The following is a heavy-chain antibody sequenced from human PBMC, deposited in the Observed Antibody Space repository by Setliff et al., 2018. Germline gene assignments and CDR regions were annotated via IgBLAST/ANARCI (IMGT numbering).Heavy chain of an antibody. CDR3: ASASEEGVVPAAILY. D-gene: IGHD2-2*01. V-gene: IGHV4-59*12. CDR1: GGSISSYY. J-gene: IGHJ4*02. CDR2: IGHTGSI. Sequence: PSETLSLTCTVSGGSISSYYWSWIRQPAGKGLEWVGNIGHTGSINYNPSLKSRVTISVDTSKNQFSLKLSSVTAVDTAVYYCASASEEGVVPAAILYWGQGTLVTVSS.